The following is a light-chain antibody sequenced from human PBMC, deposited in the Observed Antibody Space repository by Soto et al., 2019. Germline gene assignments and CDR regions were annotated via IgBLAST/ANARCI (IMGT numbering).Light chain of an antibody. J-gene: IGKJ5*01. Sequence: EIVLTQSPATLSLSPGERATLSCRASQSVGSYLAWYQQKPGQAPRPLIYDASNRATGIPARFSGSGSGTDFTLTISSLEPEDFAVYYCQQRSNWPTITFDQGTRLEIK. V-gene: IGKV3-11*01. CDR3: QQRSNWPTIT. CDR2: DAS. CDR1: QSVGSY.